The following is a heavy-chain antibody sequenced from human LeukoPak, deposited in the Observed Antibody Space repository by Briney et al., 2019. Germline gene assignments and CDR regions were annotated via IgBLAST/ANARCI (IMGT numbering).Heavy chain of an antibody. CDR1: GGSFSGYY. CDR3: ARGHYSNYDSLDY. Sequence: PSETLSLTCAVYGGSFSGYYRSWIRQPPGKGLEWIGEINHSGSTNYNPSLKSRVTISVDTSKNQFSLKLSSVTAADTAVYYCARGHYSNYDSLDYWGQGTLVTVSS. J-gene: IGHJ4*02. V-gene: IGHV4-34*01. D-gene: IGHD4-11*01. CDR2: INHSGST.